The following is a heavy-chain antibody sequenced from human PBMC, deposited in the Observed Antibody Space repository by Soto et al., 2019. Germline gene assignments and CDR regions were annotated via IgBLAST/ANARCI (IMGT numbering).Heavy chain of an antibody. CDR3: ARDVGATSNYLDY. V-gene: IGHV3-33*01. Sequence: PGGSLRLSCAASGFSLSGYGMHWVRQAPGKGLEWVAVMWYDGANKQYADSVKGRFTISRDDSKRTLYLQMNSLRAEDTAVYYCARDVGATSNYLDYWGQGTRVTVSS. CDR2: MWYDGANK. D-gene: IGHD1-26*01. CDR1: GFSLSGYG. J-gene: IGHJ4*02.